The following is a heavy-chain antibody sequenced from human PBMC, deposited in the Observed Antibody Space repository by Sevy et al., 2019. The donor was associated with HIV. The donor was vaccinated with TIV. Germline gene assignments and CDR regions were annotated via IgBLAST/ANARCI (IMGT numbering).Heavy chain of an antibody. CDR2: IYYSGST. D-gene: IGHD5-18*01. V-gene: IGHV4-39*01. CDR3: AGPVVDTAMANFDY. J-gene: IGHJ4*02. CDR1: GGSISSSSYY. Sequence: SETLSLTCTVSGGSISSSSYYWGWIRQPPGKGLEWIGSIYYSGSTYYNPSLKSRVTISVDTSKNQFSLKLISVTAADTAVYYCAGPVVDTAMANFDYWGQGTLVTVSS.